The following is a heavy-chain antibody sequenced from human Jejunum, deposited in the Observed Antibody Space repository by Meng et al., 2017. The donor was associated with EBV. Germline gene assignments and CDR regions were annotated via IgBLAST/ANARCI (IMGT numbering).Heavy chain of an antibody. J-gene: IGHJ4*02. CDR1: GFNFITCG. V-gene: IGHV3-30*18. Sequence: QVQLVESGGGVVQPGRSLRLSCVASGFNFITCGMHWVRQAPGKGLEWVAVISWDGSNKHYADSVKGRFTISRDNSKNTLYLQMNSLRVEDTAVYYCSKFAAWGQGTRVTVSS. D-gene: IGHD6-25*01. CDR2: ISWDGSNK. CDR3: SKFAA.